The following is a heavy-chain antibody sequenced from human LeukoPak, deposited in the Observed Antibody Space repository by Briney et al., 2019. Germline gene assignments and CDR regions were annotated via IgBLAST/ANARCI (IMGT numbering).Heavy chain of an antibody. V-gene: IGHV4-59*01. CDR2: IYYSGST. D-gene: IGHD5-12*01. Sequence: SETLSLTCTVSGGSISSYYWSWIRLPPGKGLEWIGYIYYSGSTNYNPSLKSRVTISVDTSKNQFSLKLSSVTAADTAVYYCARADYSGYAYGMDVWGQGTTVTVSS. J-gene: IGHJ6*02. CDR3: ARADYSGYAYGMDV. CDR1: GGSISSYY.